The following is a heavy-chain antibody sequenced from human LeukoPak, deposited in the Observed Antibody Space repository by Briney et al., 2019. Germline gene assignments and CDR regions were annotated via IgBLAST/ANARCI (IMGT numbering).Heavy chain of an antibody. CDR1: GGSISSGGYY. V-gene: IGHV4-31*03. CDR2: IYYSGST. J-gene: IGHJ6*03. Sequence: SETLSLTCTVSGGSISSGGYYWSWIRQHPGKGLEWIGYIYYSGSTYYNPSLKSRVTISVDTSKNQFSLKLSSVTAADTAVYYCARDGVGGSSGWYYYYYYMDVWGKGTTVTVSS. D-gene: IGHD6-19*01. CDR3: ARDGVGGSSGWYYYYYYMDV.